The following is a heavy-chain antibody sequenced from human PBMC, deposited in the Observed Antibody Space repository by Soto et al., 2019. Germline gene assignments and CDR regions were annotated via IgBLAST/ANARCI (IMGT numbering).Heavy chain of an antibody. D-gene: IGHD6-13*01. J-gene: IGHJ4*02. V-gene: IGHV1-18*01. CDR2: ISAYNGNT. Sequence: GSSVKVSCKASGYTFTSYGISWVRQAPGQGLEWMGWISAYNGNTNYAQKLQGRVTMTTDTSTSTAYMELRSLRSDDTAVYYCARDLHRVDSSSWFDYCVQGTLVTVSA. CDR3: ARDLHRVDSSSWFDY. CDR1: GYTFTSYG.